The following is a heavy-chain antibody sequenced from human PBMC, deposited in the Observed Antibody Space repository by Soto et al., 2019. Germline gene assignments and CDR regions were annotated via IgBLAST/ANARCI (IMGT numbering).Heavy chain of an antibody. V-gene: IGHV1-69*13. Sequence: SVKVSCKASGGTFSSYAISWVRQAPGQGLEWMGGIIPIFGTANYAQKFQGRVTITADESTSTAYMELSSLRSEDTAVYYCARGSVVVVPAAIEDYYYGMDVWGQGTTVTVSS. CDR1: GGTFSSYA. CDR2: IIPIFGTA. D-gene: IGHD2-2*01. J-gene: IGHJ6*02. CDR3: ARGSVVVVPAAIEDYYYGMDV.